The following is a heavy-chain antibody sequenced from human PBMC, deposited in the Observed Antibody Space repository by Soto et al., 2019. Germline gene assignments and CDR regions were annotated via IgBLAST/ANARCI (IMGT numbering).Heavy chain of an antibody. CDR3: AREDSIIIPAVSDF. CDR2: ISKSDYT. J-gene: IGHJ4*02. CDR1: GFAFNNFG. D-gene: IGHD3-22*01. Sequence: PGGSLRLSCTVSGFAFNNFGINWVRQAPGKGLEWVSTISKSDYTYYSDSVKGRFTLSRDNAKNSVSLQMNSLRVEDMAVYYCAREDSIIIPAVSDFWGQGTLVTVSS. V-gene: IGHV3-21*01.